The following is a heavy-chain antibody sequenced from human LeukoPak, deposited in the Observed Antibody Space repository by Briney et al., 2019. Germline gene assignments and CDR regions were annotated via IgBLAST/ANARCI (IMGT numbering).Heavy chain of an antibody. D-gene: IGHD6-19*01. J-gene: IGHJ4*02. Sequence: PSETLSLTCTVSGGSISSSNYYWSWIRQPPGKGLEWIGYIYYSGSTNYNPSLKSRVTISVDTSKNQFSLKLSSVTAADTAVYYCARAYSSGWYVDYWGQGTLVTVSS. CDR1: GGSISSSNYY. CDR3: ARAYSSGWYVDY. CDR2: IYYSGST. V-gene: IGHV4-61*01.